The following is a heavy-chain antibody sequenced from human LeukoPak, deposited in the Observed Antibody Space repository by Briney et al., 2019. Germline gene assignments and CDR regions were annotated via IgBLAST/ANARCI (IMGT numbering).Heavy chain of an antibody. CDR1: GYTFSSYD. V-gene: IGHV1-8*01. J-gene: IGHJ4*02. Sequence: ASVKVSCKASGYTFSSYDIHWVRQATGQGLEWMGWMNPNSGNTVYAQKFQGRVTITRNTSMNTAYLELRSLKSEDTAVYYCARGAPSGEVLVAATRPIDYWGQGTLVTVSS. D-gene: IGHD2-15*01. CDR3: ARGAPSGEVLVAATRPIDY. CDR2: MNPNSGNT.